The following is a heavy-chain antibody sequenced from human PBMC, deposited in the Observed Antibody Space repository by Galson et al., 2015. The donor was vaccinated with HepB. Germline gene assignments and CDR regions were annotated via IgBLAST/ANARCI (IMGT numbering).Heavy chain of an antibody. CDR1: GGTFSSYA. J-gene: IGHJ6*02. V-gene: IGHV1-69*13. D-gene: IGHD6-13*01. CDR3: ARVTAAGRGYYYGMDV. CDR2: IIPIFGTA. Sequence: SVKVSCKASGGTFSSYAISWVRQAPGQGLEWMGGIIPIFGTANYAQKFQGRVTITADESTSTAYMELSSLRSEDTAVYYCARVTAAGRGYYYGMDVWGQGTTVTVSS.